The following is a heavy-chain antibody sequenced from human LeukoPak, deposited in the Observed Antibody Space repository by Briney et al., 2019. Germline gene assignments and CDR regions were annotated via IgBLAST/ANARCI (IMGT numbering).Heavy chain of an antibody. J-gene: IGHJ4*02. CDR1: GFTVSSDY. CDR3: ARDCSGSYNY. CDR2: IYSGGST. V-gene: IGHV3-53*01. D-gene: IGHD1-26*01. Sequence: PGGSLRLSCAASGFTVSSDYMSWVRQAPGKGLEWVSVIYSGGSTYYADSVKGRFTISRDSSKNTLYLQMNSLRAEDTAVYYCARDCSGSYNYWGQGTLVTVSS.